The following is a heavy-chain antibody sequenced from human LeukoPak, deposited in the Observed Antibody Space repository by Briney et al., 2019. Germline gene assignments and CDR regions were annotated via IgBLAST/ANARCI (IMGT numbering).Heavy chain of an antibody. CDR2: FYHSGST. Sequence: PSETLSLTCAVSGYSISSGYYWGWIRQPPGKGLEWIGSFYHSGSTYYSPSLKSRVTISVDTSKNQFSLKLSSVTAADTAVYYCARKGYQLLSTNWFDPWGQGTLVTVSS. CDR1: GYSISSGYY. V-gene: IGHV4-38-2*01. D-gene: IGHD2-2*01. CDR3: ARKGYQLLSTNWFDP. J-gene: IGHJ5*02.